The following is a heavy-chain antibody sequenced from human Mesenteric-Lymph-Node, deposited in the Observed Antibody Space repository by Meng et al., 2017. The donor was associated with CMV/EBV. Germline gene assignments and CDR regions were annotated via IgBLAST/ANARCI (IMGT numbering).Heavy chain of an antibody. Sequence: AVSGGSIISTNGWGWVRQPPGKGLEWIGEIYIGGSSNYNPSLKSRVTISIEKSKNEFSLKLTSVTAADTAVYYCARGRGFPNWYFDLWGRGTLVTVSS. CDR2: IYIGGSS. CDR1: GGSIISTNG. J-gene: IGHJ2*01. V-gene: IGHV4-4*02. CDR3: ARGRGFPNWYFDL. D-gene: IGHD2-8*01.